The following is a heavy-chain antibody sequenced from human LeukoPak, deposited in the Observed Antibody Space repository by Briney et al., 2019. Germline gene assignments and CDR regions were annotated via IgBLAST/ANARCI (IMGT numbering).Heavy chain of an antibody. J-gene: IGHJ4*02. CDR1: GGTFSSYA. CDR3: ARDGDCSSTSCFDY. Sequence: GASVKVSCKASGGTFSSYAISWVRQAPGQGLEWMGGIIPIFGTANYAQKFQGRVTITADESKSTAYMELSSLRSEDTAVYYCARDGDCSSTSCFDYWGQGTLVTVSS. V-gene: IGHV1-69*13. D-gene: IGHD2-2*01. CDR2: IIPIFGTA.